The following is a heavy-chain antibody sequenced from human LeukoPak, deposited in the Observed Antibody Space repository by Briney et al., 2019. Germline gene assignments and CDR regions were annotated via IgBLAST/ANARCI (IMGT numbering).Heavy chain of an antibody. CDR1: GVSTNTYYY. Sequence: PSETLSLTCTVSGVSTNTYYYWSWIRQPPGKGLEWIGYVDYSGRTKYSPSLKSRVTISVDTSKYQFSLEVSSVTAADTAVYYCATNIPTPTTSPPLGYRGQGTLVTVSS. J-gene: IGHJ4*02. V-gene: IGHV4-59*08. D-gene: IGHD1-26*01. CDR3: ATNIPTPTTSPPLGY. CDR2: VDYSGRT.